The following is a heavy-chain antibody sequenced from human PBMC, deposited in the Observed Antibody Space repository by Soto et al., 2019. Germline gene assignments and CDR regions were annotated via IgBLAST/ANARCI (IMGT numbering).Heavy chain of an antibody. CDR3: ARHDFYDGSGYYSHFHH. CDR2: SYYSGNT. CDR1: GGSIRSSSYY. D-gene: IGHD3-22*01. V-gene: IGHV4-39*01. J-gene: IGHJ1*01. Sequence: QLQLQESGPGLVKPSETLSLTCTVSGGSIRSSSYYWGWIRQPPGKGLEWIASSYYSGNTFHNPYLKSRVPISVDTSKNQFSLKLTSVTAADTAVYYCARHDFYDGSGYYSHFHHWGQGTLVTVSS.